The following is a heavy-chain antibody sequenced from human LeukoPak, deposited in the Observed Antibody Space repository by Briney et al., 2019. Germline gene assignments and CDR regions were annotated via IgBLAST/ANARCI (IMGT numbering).Heavy chain of an antibody. CDR1: GFTFSSYA. CDR2: ISGSGGST. Sequence: SGGSLRLSCAASGFTFSSYAMSWVRQAPGKGLEWVSAISGSGGSTYYADSVKGRFTISRDNSKNTLYLQMNSLRAEDTAVYYCAKSIGDYGDPLRDYWGQGTLVTVSS. CDR3: AKSIGDYGDPLRDY. J-gene: IGHJ4*02. D-gene: IGHD4-17*01. V-gene: IGHV3-23*01.